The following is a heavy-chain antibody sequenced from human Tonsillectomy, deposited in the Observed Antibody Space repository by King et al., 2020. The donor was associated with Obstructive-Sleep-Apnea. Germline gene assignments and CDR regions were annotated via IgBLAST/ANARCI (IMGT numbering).Heavy chain of an antibody. D-gene: IGHD3-22*01. J-gene: IGHJ4*02. CDR2: ISYDGSNK. V-gene: IGHV3-30*03. CDR3: SSGYVFFDY. Sequence: VQLVQSGGGVVQPGRSLRLSCAASGFTFSSYGMHWGRQAPGKGLEWGAIISYDGSNKYYADSVKGRFTISRDNSKNTLHLQMNSLRAEDTAVYYCSSGYVFFDYWGQGTLVTVSS. CDR1: GFTFSSYG.